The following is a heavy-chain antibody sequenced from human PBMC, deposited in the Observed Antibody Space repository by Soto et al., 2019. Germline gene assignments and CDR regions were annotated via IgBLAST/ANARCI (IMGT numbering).Heavy chain of an antibody. D-gene: IGHD2-8*02. CDR2: IIPILTTP. Sequence: QVQLVQSGAEVKKTGSSVKVSCKASGGTFSIYGFSWVRQAPGQGPEWIGRIIPILTTPNYAQKFQGRVTIVADESTTTVYMELSSLKFEETAVYYCATSVGIAPTGEYGMDVWGQGTSVTVSS. V-gene: IGHV1-69*11. CDR3: ATSVGIAPTGEYGMDV. J-gene: IGHJ6*02. CDR1: GGTFSIYG.